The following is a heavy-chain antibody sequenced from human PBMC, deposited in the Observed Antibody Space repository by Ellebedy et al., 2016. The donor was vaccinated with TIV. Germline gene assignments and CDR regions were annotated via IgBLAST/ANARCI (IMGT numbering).Heavy chain of an antibody. CDR1: GYSFTSYW. CDR3: AAVIAAAAPYNWFDP. Sequence: GGSLRLSXKGSGYSFTSYWIGWVRQMPGKGLEWMGIIYPGDSDTRYSPSFQGQVTISADKSISTAYLQWSSLKASDTAMYYCAAVIAAAAPYNWFDPWGQGTLVTVSS. D-gene: IGHD6-13*01. V-gene: IGHV5-51*01. J-gene: IGHJ5*02. CDR2: IYPGDSDT.